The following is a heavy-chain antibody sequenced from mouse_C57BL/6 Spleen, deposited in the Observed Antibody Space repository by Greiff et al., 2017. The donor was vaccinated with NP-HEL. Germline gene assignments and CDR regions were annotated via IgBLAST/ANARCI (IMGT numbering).Heavy chain of an antibody. J-gene: IGHJ2*01. CDR1: GYSFTDYN. Sequence: LVESGPELVKPGASVKISCKASGYSFTDYNMNWVKRSNGKSLEWIGVINPNYGTTSYNQKFKGKATLTVDQSSSTAYMQLNSLTSEDSAVYYCARDGITTVVARYFDYWGQGTTLTVSS. D-gene: IGHD1-1*01. CDR3: ARDGITTVVARYFDY. V-gene: IGHV1-39*01. CDR2: INPNYGTT.